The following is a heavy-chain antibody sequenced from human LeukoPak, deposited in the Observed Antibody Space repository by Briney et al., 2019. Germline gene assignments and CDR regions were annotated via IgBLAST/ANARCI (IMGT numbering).Heavy chain of an antibody. V-gene: IGHV3-23*01. CDR2: ISGPGGNT. J-gene: IGHJ4*02. D-gene: IGHD1-14*01. CDR3: ASRDGKSEFDY. CDR1: GFTFSSYA. Sequence: PGGSLRLSCAASGFTFSSYAMSWVRQAPGKGLEWVSAISGPGGNTYSADSVKGRSTISRDNSKNTLYLQMDSLRVEDTAMYYCASRDGKSEFDYWGQGTLVTVSS.